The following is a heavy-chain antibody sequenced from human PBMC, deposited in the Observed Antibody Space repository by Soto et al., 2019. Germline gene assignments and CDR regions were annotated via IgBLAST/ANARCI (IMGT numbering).Heavy chain of an antibody. CDR2: ISGSGGST. V-gene: IGHV3-23*01. J-gene: IGHJ3*02. CDR3: AKDRGYSGYDRLYDAFDI. Sequence: EVQLLESGGGLVQPGGSLRLSCAASGFTFSSYAMSWVRQAPGKGLEWVSAISGSGGSTYYADSVKGRFTISRDNSKNTLYLQMNRLRAEDTAVYYCAKDRGYSGYDRLYDAFDIWGQGTMVTVSS. D-gene: IGHD5-12*01. CDR1: GFTFSSYA.